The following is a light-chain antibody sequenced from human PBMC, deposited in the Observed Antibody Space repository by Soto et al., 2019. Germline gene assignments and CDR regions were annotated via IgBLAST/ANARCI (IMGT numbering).Light chain of an antibody. CDR2: EGS. J-gene: IGLJ2*01. Sequence: QSALTHPACVSGSPGQSITIWCTGTSSDVGSYNLVSWYQQHPGKAPKLMIYEGSKRPSGVSNRFSGSKSGNTASLTISGLQAEDEADYYCCSYAGSSTFYVVFGGGTKVTVL. V-gene: IGLV2-23*01. CDR3: CSYAGSSTFYVV. CDR1: SSDVGSYNL.